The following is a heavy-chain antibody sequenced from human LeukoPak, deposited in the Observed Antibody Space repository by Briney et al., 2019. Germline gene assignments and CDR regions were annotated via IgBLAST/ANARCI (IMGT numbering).Heavy chain of an antibody. CDR1: GFTFSDYY. Sequence: PGRSLRLSCAASGFTFSDYYMSWIRQAPGKGLEWVSSISSSDSTVYYADSVKGRFTISRDNAKNSLYLQMNSLRAEDTAVYYCVRDDGTYYSGSGRLHWGQGTLVTVSS. CDR3: VRDDGTYYSGSGRLH. CDR2: ISSSDSTV. D-gene: IGHD3-10*01. J-gene: IGHJ4*02. V-gene: IGHV3-11*01.